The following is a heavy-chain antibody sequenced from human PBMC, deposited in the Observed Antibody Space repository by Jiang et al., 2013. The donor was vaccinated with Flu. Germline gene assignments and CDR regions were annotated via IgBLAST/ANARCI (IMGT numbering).Heavy chain of an antibody. V-gene: IGHV4-34*01. CDR2: INHSGRT. Sequence: ETLSLTCAVSGEYFSGYYWTWIRQPPGKGLEWIGEINHSGRTNYSPSLKSRVTISVDTSKNQFSLNLISVTAADTAVYYCAMYNWNEVRLFDYWGQGALVTVSS. D-gene: IGHD1-1*01. CDR3: AMYNWNEVRLFDY. CDR1: GEYFSGYY. J-gene: IGHJ4*02.